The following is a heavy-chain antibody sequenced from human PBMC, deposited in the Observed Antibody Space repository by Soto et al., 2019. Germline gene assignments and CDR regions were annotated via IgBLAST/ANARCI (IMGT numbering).Heavy chain of an antibody. Sequence: GGSLRLSCVASGFMFTRSTMNWVRQAPGKGLEWVSSITSASDYIFYADSVKGRFTISRDNAKNSLYLQMNSLRADDTAVYYCARVGTGSSTPLDIWGQGTMVTVSS. J-gene: IGHJ3*02. V-gene: IGHV3-21*01. CDR1: GFMFTRST. D-gene: IGHD3-9*01. CDR3: ARVGTGSSTPLDI. CDR2: ITSASDYI.